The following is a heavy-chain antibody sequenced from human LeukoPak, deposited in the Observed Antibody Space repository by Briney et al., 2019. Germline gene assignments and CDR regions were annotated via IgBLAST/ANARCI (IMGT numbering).Heavy chain of an antibody. CDR3: AREIAADYYDNSGHSPEAFDV. J-gene: IGHJ3*01. V-gene: IGHV3-21*01. CDR1: GFTFSAYS. CDR2: ISSSGKYI. Sequence: GGSLRLSCAASGFTFSAYSMNWVRQAPGKGLKWVSSISSSGKYIYYAASVRGRFTISRDNDKDSLLLQMNSLRGDDTAVYFCAREIAADYYDNSGHSPEAFDVWGQGTVVTVSS. D-gene: IGHD3-22*01.